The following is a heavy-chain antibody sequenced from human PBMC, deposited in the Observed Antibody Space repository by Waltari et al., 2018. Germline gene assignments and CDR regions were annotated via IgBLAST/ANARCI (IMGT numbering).Heavy chain of an antibody. CDR1: GGSISSSSYY. J-gene: IGHJ4*02. Sequence: QLQLQESGPGLVKPSENLSLTCTVSGGSISSSSYYWGWIRQPPGKGLEWIGSIYYSGSTYYNPSLKSRVTISVDTSKNQFSLKLSSVTAADTAVYYCARERTYYFDYWGQGTLVTVSS. CDR3: ARERTYYFDY. CDR2: IYYSGST. V-gene: IGHV4-39*02.